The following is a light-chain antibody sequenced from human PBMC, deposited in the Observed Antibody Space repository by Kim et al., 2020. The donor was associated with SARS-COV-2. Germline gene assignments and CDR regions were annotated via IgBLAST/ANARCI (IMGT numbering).Light chain of an antibody. CDR3: NSRDSSGNHPVV. Sequence: LGKTVRITCQGDSLRSYYASWYQQKPGQAPVLVIYGKNSRPSGIPDRFSGSSSGNTASLTITGAQAEDEADYYCNSRDSSGNHPVVFGGGTQLTVL. J-gene: IGLJ2*01. V-gene: IGLV3-19*01. CDR2: GKN. CDR1: SLRSYY.